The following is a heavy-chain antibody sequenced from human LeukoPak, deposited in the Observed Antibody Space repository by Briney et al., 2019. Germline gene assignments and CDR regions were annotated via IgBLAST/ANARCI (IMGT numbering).Heavy chain of an antibody. V-gene: IGHV1-24*01. D-gene: IGHD6-13*01. CDR1: GYTLTELS. CDR2: FDPEDGET. CDR3: ATGGLYSSSWYFRDLDY. J-gene: IGHJ4*02. Sequence: ASVKVSCKVSGYTLTELSMHWVRQAPGKGLEWMGGFDPEDGETIYAQKFQGRVTMTEDTSTDTAYMELSSLRSEDTAVYYCATGGLYSSSWYFRDLDYWGQGTLVTVSS.